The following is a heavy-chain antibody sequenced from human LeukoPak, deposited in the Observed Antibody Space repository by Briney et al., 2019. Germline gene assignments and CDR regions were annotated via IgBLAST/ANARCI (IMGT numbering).Heavy chain of an antibody. CDR2: INPKTGGT. J-gene: IGHJ6*02. CDR3: ARAPSYGSGSYYQSYYGMDV. D-gene: IGHD3-10*01. V-gene: IGHV1-2*04. Sequence: ASVNVSCTASGFTFTGYYIHWVRQAPGLGLEWMGWINPKTGGTNFAQKFQDWVTMTSDTSISTVYMELSRLRSDDTAVYYCARAPSYGSGSYYQSYYGMDVWGQGTTVTVSS. CDR1: GFTFTGYY.